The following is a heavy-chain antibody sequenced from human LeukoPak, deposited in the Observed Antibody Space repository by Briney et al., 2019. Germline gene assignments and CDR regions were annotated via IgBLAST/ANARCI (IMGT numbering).Heavy chain of an antibody. V-gene: IGHV3-23*01. Sequence: GGTLRLSCAASGFTFRNHGMNWVRQAPGKGLEWVSGISPSGGGTYYADSVKGRFTISRDDSKNTLSLQMNSLRVEDTALYYCAQDIAWGAFEHWGQGTLVTVSS. CDR1: GFTFRNHG. D-gene: IGHD7-27*01. CDR3: AQDIAWGAFEH. J-gene: IGHJ4*02. CDR2: ISPSGGGT.